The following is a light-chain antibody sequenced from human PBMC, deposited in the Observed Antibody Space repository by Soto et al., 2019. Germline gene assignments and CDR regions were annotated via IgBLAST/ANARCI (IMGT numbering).Light chain of an antibody. Sequence: IVLTQSPAILALSPGDRATLSCRASQSVSSSYLAWYQHKPGQAPRLLIHGASSRVTGIPDRFSGSGSGTDFTLTITRLEPEDFAVYYCQQYQSLTFGGGTKV. V-gene: IGKV3-20*01. J-gene: IGKJ4*01. CDR2: GAS. CDR1: QSVSSSY. CDR3: QQYQSLT.